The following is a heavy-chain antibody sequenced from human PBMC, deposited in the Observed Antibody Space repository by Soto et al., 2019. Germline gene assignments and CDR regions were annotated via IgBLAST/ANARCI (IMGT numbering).Heavy chain of an antibody. V-gene: IGHV3-23*01. Sequence: LRLSCAASGLTFSSYAMSWVRQAPGKGLEWVSAISGSGGSTYYADSVKGRFTISRDNSKNTLYLQMNSLRAEDTAVYYCAKDPIVVVPPRLSDYWGQGTLVTVSS. CDR1: GLTFSSYA. J-gene: IGHJ4*02. CDR2: ISGSGGST. D-gene: IGHD3-22*01. CDR3: AKDPIVVVPPRLSDY.